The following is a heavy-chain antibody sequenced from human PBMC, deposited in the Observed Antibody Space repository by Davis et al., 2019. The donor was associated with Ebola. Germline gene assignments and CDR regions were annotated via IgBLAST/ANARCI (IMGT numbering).Heavy chain of an antibody. CDR3: AHRPGLGGMDV. D-gene: IGHD1-14*01. CDR2: IYWDDDK. V-gene: IGHV2-5*02. Sequence: SGPTLFKPTPSLTLTCTFPGFSLSTRGVGVGWIRQPPGKALEWLALIYWDDDKRYSPSLKSRLTIPTDTSKNQVVLTMTNMDPVDTATYDCAHRPGLGGMDVWGQGTTVTVSS. CDR1: GFSLSTRGVG. J-gene: IGHJ6*02.